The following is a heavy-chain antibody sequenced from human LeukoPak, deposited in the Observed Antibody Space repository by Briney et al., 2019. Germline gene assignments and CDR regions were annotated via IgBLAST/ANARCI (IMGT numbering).Heavy chain of an antibody. CDR2: MNPNSGNT. J-gene: IGHJ6*03. CDR3: ARRIWQWLPDYYYYYMDV. D-gene: IGHD6-19*01. V-gene: IGHV1-8*02. Sequence: ASVKVSCKASEYTFTSYDISWVRQATGQGLEWMGWMNPNSGNTGYAQKFQGRVTMTRDTSISTAYMELSRLRSDDTAVYYCARRIWQWLPDYYYYYMDVWGKGTTVTVSS. CDR1: EYTFTSYD.